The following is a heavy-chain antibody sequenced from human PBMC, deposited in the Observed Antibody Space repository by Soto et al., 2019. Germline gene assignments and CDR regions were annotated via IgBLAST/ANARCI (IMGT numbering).Heavy chain of an antibody. CDR2: IDPSDSDT. CDR1: GYTFTSYW. J-gene: IGHJ6*02. Sequence: RGESLKISCKGSGYTFTSYWISWVRQMPGKGLEWMGRIDPSDSDTNYSPSFQGHVTISADKSISTAYLQWSSLKASDTAMYYCARHYWNYGHSMDVWGQGTTVTVSS. CDR3: ARHYWNYGHSMDV. D-gene: IGHD1-7*01. V-gene: IGHV5-10-1*01.